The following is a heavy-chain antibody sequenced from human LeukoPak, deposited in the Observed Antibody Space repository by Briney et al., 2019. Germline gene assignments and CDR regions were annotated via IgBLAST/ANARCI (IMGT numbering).Heavy chain of an antibody. CDR2: IYPGDSDT. D-gene: IGHD4-17*01. CDR3: ARTTDYYYGMDV. CDR1: GYSFTSYW. V-gene: IGHV5-51*01. J-gene: IGHJ6*02. Sequence: GESLKISCKGSGYSFTSYWIGWGRQKPGESLEWMAIIYPGDSDTRYSPSFQGQVTISADKSISTAYLQWSSLKASDTAMYYCARTTDYYYGMDVWGQGTTVTVSS.